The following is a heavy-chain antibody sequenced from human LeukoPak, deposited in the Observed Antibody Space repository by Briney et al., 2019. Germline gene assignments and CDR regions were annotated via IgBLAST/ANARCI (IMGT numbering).Heavy chain of an antibody. CDR1: GFTVSSNY. D-gene: IGHD3-9*01. CDR3: ASQRRVDLGFAFNL. V-gene: IGHV3-66*04. Sequence: GGSLRLSCAASGFTVSSNYMDWVRQAPGKGLEWVSVIYSGGSAYYADSVKGRFTISRDNSKNTLYLQMNSLRADDTAVYYCASQRRVDLGFAFNLWGQGTMVTVSS. CDR2: IYSGGSA. J-gene: IGHJ3*01.